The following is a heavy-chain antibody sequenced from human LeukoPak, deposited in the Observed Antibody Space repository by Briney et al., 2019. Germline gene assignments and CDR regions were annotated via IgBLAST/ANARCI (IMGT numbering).Heavy chain of an antibody. V-gene: IGHV4-39*07. CDR2: IYYTGTT. CDR1: GGSISSTHYY. CDR3: ARVSYYYYYMDV. Sequence: PSETLSLTCTVSGGSISSTHYYWGWIRQPPGKGLEWIGTIYYTGTTYYNPPLKSRVTISVDTSKNQFSLKLNSVTAADTAVYYCARVSYYYYYMDVWGKGTTVTVSS. J-gene: IGHJ6*03.